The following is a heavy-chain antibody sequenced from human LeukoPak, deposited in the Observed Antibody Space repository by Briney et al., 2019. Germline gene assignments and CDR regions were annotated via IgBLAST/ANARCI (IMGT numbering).Heavy chain of an antibody. J-gene: IGHJ4*02. CDR3: AARYYYDSSGSHSPY. D-gene: IGHD3-22*01. CDR2: ISVSGSST. Sequence: GGSLRLSCAASGITFSSYAMGWVRQAPGKGLERVSAISVSGSSTDYADPVKGRFTISRDNSKSTLYLQMNSLRAEDTAVYYCAARYYYDSSGSHSPYWGQGTLVTVSS. CDR1: GITFSSYA. V-gene: IGHV3-23*01.